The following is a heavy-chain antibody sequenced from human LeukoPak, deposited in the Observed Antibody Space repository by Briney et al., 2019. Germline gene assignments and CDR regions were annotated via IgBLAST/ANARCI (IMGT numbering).Heavy chain of an antibody. CDR3: ARNSGSYYLGY. J-gene: IGHJ4*02. CDR1: GYTFTSYD. CDR2: MNPNSGNT. Sequence: ASVTVSYKASGYTFTSYDINWVRQATGQGLEGMGWMNPNSGNTGYAQKFQGRVTMTRNTSISTAYMELSSLRSEDTAVYYCARNSGSYYLGYWGQGTLVTVCS. V-gene: IGHV1-8*01. D-gene: IGHD1-26*01.